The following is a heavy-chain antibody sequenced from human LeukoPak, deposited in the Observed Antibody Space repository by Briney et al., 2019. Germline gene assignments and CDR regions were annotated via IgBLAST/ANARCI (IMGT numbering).Heavy chain of an antibody. CDR3: ARSIAAAGRGTDY. V-gene: IGHV3-48*01. CDR1: GFTFSSYW. CDR2: ISSSSSTI. J-gene: IGHJ4*02. D-gene: IGHD6-13*01. Sequence: GGSLRLSCAASGFTFSSYWMTWVRQAPGKGLERVSYISSSSSTIYYADSVKGRFTISRDNAKNSLYLQMNSLRAEDTAVYYCARSIAAAGRGTDYWGQGTLVTVSS.